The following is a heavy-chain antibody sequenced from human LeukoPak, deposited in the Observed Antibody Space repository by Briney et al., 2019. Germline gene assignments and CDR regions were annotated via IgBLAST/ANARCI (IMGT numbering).Heavy chain of an antibody. CDR2: ISSSSSYI. CDR3: ARVGRGPAADYYFDY. D-gene: IGHD2-2*01. Sequence: GGSLRLSCAASGFTFNSYGMHWVRQAPGKGLEWVSSISSSSSYIYYADSVKGRFTISRDNAKNSLYLQMNSLRAEDTAVYYCARVGRGPAADYYFDYWGQGTLVTVSS. J-gene: IGHJ4*02. CDR1: GFTFNSYG. V-gene: IGHV3-21*01.